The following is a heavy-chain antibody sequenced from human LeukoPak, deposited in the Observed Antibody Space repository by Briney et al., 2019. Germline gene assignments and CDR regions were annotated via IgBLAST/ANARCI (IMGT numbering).Heavy chain of an antibody. Sequence: SETLSLTCTVSGGSISSYYWSWMRQPPGKGLEWIGYIYYSGSTNYNPSLKSRVTISVDTSKNQFSLKLSSLTAADTAVYYCARVSVYWFDPWGQGTLVTVSS. V-gene: IGHV4-59*01. CDR2: IYYSGST. CDR1: GGSISSYY. J-gene: IGHJ5*02. CDR3: ARVSVYWFDP.